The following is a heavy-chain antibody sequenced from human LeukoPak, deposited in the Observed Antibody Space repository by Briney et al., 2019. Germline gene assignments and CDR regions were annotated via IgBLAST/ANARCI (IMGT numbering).Heavy chain of an antibody. J-gene: IGHJ4*02. V-gene: IGHV3-48*01. D-gene: IGHD6-13*01. Sequence: PGGSLRLSCGASGFTFSSYSMNWVRQAPGKGPEWVSYISSSSSSMYYADSVKGRFTISRDNAKNSLFLQMNSLRAEDTAVYYCARHGSSWPYYFDYWGQGTLVAVSS. CDR1: GFTFSSYS. CDR2: ISSSSSSM. CDR3: ARHGSSWPYYFDY.